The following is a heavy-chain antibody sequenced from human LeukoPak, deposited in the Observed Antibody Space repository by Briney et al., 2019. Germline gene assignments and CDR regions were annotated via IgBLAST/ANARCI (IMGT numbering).Heavy chain of an antibody. CDR1: GFTFSSYA. J-gene: IGHJ5*02. D-gene: IGHD6-19*01. V-gene: IGHV3-30-3*01. CDR3: ARNKASSGWYGGGFDP. Sequence: PGGSLRLSCAASGFTFSSYAMHWVRQAPGKGLEWVAVISYGGSNEYYADSVKGRFTISRDNSKNTLYLQMNSLRADDTAVYYCARNKASSGWYGGGFDPWGQGTLVTVSS. CDR2: ISYGGSNE.